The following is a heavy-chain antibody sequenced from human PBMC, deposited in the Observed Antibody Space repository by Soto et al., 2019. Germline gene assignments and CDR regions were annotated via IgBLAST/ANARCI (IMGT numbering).Heavy chain of an antibody. V-gene: IGHV4-39*01. CDR3: ASGLRIAAAINWFDP. J-gene: IGHJ5*02. CDR1: GGSISSSSYY. CDR2: IYYSGST. Sequence: SETLSLTCTVSGGSISSSSYYWGWIRQPPGKGLEWIGSIYYSGSTYYNPSLKSRVTISVDTSKNQFSLKLSSVTAADTALYYCASGLRIAAAINWFDPWGQGTLVTVSS. D-gene: IGHD6-13*01.